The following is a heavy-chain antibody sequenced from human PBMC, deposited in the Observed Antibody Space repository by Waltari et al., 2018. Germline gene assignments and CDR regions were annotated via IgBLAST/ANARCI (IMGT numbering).Heavy chain of an antibody. CDR3: ARIGSWPPWLDY. J-gene: IGHJ4*02. Sequence: EVQLVESGGGLVQPGGSLRLSCGASGFALSNYGMSWVREAPGKGLEWVANIKKDGSATYYMDSVRGRFSISRDNAENSVSLQMDSLRADDTAVYYCARIGSWPPWLDYWGQGILVTVSS. D-gene: IGHD6-13*01. V-gene: IGHV3-7*01. CDR1: GFALSNYG. CDR2: IKKDGSAT.